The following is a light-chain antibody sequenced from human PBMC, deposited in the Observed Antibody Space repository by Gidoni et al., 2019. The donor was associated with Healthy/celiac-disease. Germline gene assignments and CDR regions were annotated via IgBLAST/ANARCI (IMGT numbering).Light chain of an antibody. CDR3: QQYNSYPWT. J-gene: IGKJ1*01. CDR2: KAS. Sequence: DIPQTPSPSTLSASVGDRVTITCRASKSISSWLAWYQQKPGKAPKLLIYKASSLESGVPSRFSGSGSGTEFTLTISSLQPDDFATYYCQQYNSYPWTFGQGTKVEIK. CDR1: KSISSW. V-gene: IGKV1-5*03.